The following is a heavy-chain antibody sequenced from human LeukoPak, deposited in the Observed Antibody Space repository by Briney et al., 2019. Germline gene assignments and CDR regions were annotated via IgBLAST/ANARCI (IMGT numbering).Heavy chain of an antibody. CDR2: ISSSSSTI. Sequence: PGGSLRLSCAASGFTFSSYEMNWVRQAPGKGLEWVSYISSSSSTIYYADSVKGRFTISRDNAKNSLYLQMNSLRAEDTAVYYCARERLRFLEPRYYYYYMDVWGKGTTVTVSS. CDR1: GFTFSSYE. CDR3: ARERLRFLEPRYYYYYMDV. D-gene: IGHD3-3*01. J-gene: IGHJ6*03. V-gene: IGHV3-48*01.